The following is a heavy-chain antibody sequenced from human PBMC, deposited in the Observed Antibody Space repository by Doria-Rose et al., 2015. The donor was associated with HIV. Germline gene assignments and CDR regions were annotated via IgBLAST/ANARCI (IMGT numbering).Heavy chain of an antibody. J-gene: IGHJ5*02. CDR2: TYYRSKWYN. Sequence: WIRQSPSRGLEWLGRTYYRSKWYNDYAVSVKSRITINPDTSKNQFSLQLNSVTPEDTAVYYCARGEVGATFDPWGQGTLVTVSS. CDR3: ARGEVGATFDP. V-gene: IGHV6-1*01. D-gene: IGHD1-26*01.